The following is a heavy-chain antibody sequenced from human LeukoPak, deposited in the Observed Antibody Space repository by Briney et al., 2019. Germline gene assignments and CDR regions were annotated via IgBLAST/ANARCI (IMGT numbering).Heavy chain of an antibody. Sequence: PSETLSLTCTVSGGSISSYYWSWIRQPPGKGLEWIGYIYYSGSTNYNPSLKSRVTISVDTSKNQFSLKLSSVTAADTAVYYCARNGYYDILTGYYPNDAFDIWGQGTMVTVSS. CDR2: IYYSGST. CDR1: GGSISSYY. D-gene: IGHD3-9*01. V-gene: IGHV4-59*08. CDR3: ARNGYYDILTGYYPNDAFDI. J-gene: IGHJ3*02.